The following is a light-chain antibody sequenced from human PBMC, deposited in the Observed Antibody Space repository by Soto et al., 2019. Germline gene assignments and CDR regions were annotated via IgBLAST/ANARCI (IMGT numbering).Light chain of an antibody. V-gene: IGKV3-11*01. Sequence: EIVLTQSPGTLSLSPGERATLSCRASQTVNRNYLAWYQQKPGQAPRFLIYDASNRAAGIPARLSGSGSGTDFTLTISSLEPEDFAVYYCQQRSNWSPFTFAQGTRLEIK. CDR1: QTVNRNY. J-gene: IGKJ5*01. CDR2: DAS. CDR3: QQRSNWSPFT.